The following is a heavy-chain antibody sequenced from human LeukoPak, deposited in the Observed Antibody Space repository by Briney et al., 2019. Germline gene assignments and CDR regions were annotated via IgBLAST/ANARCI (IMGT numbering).Heavy chain of an antibody. J-gene: IGHJ4*02. D-gene: IGHD3-3*01. V-gene: IGHV4-34*01. Sequence: PETLSLTCAVYGGSFSGYYWSWIRQPPGKGLEWIGEINHSGSTNYNPSLKSRVTISVDTSKNQFSLKLSSVTAADTAVYYCAREGITIFGVVTRPFDYWGQGTLVTVSS. CDR1: GGSFSGYY. CDR3: AREGITIFGVVTRPFDY. CDR2: INHSGST.